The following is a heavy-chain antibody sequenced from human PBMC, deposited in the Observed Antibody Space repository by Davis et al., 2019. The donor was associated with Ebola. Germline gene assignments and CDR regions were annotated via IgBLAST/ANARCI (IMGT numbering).Heavy chain of an antibody. Sequence: SETLSLTCAVYGGSFSGYYWSWIRQPPGKGLEWIGEINHSGSTNYNPSLKSRVTISVDTSKNQFSLKLSSVTAADTAVYYCASLSPARGAFDIWGQGTMVTVS. V-gene: IGHV4-34*01. CDR1: GGSFSGYY. J-gene: IGHJ3*02. CDR2: INHSGST. CDR3: ASLSPARGAFDI.